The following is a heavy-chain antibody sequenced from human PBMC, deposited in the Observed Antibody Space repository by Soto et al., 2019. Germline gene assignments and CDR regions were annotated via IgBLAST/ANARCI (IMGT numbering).Heavy chain of an antibody. CDR2: INAGNGNT. J-gene: IGHJ6*03. D-gene: IGHD3-10*01. Sequence: ASVKVSCKASGYTFTSYAMHWVRQAPGQRLEWMGWINAGNGNTKYSQKFQGRVTITRDTSASTAYMELSSLRSEDTAVYYCAREGYYYGSGSYSYYYYYYMDVWGKGTTVTVSS. CDR3: AREGYYYGSGSYSYYYYYYMDV. V-gene: IGHV1-3*01. CDR1: GYTFTSYA.